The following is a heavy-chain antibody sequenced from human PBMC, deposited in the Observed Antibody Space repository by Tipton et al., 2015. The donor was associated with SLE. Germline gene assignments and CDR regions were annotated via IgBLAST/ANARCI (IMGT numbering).Heavy chain of an antibody. J-gene: IGHJ4*02. CDR2: IYSGGST. CDR1: GFTFSSYA. V-gene: IGHV3-23*03. Sequence: SLRLSCAASGFTFSSYAMSWVRQAPRKGLEWVSVIYSGGSTYYADSVKGRFTISRDNSKNTLYLQMNSLRAEDTAVYYCAKLPPGDYWGQGTLVTVSS. CDR3: AKLPPGDY.